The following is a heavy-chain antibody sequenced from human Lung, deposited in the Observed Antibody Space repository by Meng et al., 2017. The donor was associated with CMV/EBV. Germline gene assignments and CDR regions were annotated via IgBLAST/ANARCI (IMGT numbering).Heavy chain of an antibody. CDR3: ARDSPLDGYSLLDY. CDR1: GYAFTSYA. D-gene: IGHD5-24*01. J-gene: IGHJ4*02. V-gene: IGHV7-4-1*02. CDR2: IDPHTGNP. Sequence: LAQLRSQSTHQLASLNAAGRPSGYAFTSYAINWVRQAPGQGPDWMVWIDPHTGNPTYDQGFTGRFVFSLDTSVSTAYLQINSLRADDTAVYYCARDSPLDGYSLLDYWGQGTLVTVSS.